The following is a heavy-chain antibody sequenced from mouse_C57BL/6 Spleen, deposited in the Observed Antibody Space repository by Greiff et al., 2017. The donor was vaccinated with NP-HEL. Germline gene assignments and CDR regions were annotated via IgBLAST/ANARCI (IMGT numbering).Heavy chain of an antibody. CDR2: IRSKSNNYAT. CDR3: VRQDYGSSSYYAMDY. Sequence: GGGLVQPKGSLKLSCAASGFSFNTYAMNWVRQAPGKGLEWVARIRSKSNNYATYYADSVKDRFTISRDDSESMLYLQMNNLKTEDTAMYYCVRQDYGSSSYYAMDYWGQGTSVTVSS. D-gene: IGHD1-1*01. CDR1: GFSFNTYA. J-gene: IGHJ4*01. V-gene: IGHV10-1*01.